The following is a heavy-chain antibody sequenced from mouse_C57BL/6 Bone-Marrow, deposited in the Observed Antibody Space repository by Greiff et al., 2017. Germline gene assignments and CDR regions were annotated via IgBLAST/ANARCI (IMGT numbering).Heavy chain of an antibody. CDR3: ARYGDDGYPYAMDY. J-gene: IGHJ4*01. V-gene: IGHV7-3*01. Sequence: EVNVVESGGGLVQPGGSLSLSCAASGFTFTDYYMSWVRQPPGKALEWLGFIRNKANGYTTEYSASVKGRFTISRDNSQSILYLQMNALRAEDSATYYCARYGDDGYPYAMDYWGQGTSVTVSS. CDR1: GFTFTDYY. CDR2: IRNKANGYTT. D-gene: IGHD2-3*01.